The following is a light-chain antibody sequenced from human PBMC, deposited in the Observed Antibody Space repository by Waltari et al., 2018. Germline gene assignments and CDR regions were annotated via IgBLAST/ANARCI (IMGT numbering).Light chain of an antibody. J-gene: IGKJ2*01. CDR3: QQSYSTPYT. V-gene: IGKV1-39*01. Sequence: DIEVIQSPSSLSASVGDRVSITCRASQSISSYLNRYQQKPGKAPKLLIYGASSLQSGVPSRFSGSGSGTDFTLTISSLQPEDFATYYCQQSYSTPYTFGQGTKLEIK. CDR2: GAS. CDR1: QSISSY.